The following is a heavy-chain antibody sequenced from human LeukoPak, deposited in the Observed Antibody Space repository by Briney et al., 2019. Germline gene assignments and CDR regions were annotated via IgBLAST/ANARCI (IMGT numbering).Heavy chain of an antibody. J-gene: IGHJ4*02. CDR3: ARGPTRQYFDS. D-gene: IGHD6-6*01. Sequence: SETLSLTCTVSGDSIIGYYWSWIRQPPGKGLEWIGYIHYSGSTNYNPSLQSRVTISVDTSRNQFSLNLSSVTAADTAVYYCARGPTRQYFDSWGRGTLVTVSS. V-gene: IGHV4-59*01. CDR1: GDSIIGYY. CDR2: IHYSGST.